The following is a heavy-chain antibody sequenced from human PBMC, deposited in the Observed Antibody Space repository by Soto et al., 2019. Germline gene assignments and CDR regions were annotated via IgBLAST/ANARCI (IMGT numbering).Heavy chain of an antibody. CDR3: ARASTLYDFWSGYYGFYFDY. Sequence: PSETLSLTCTVSGGSISSYYWSWIRQPPGKGLEWSGYIYYSGSTKYNPSLKSRVTISVDTSKNQFSLKLSSVTAADTAVYYCARASTLYDFWSGYYGFYFDYWGQGTLVTVSS. J-gene: IGHJ4*02. D-gene: IGHD3-3*01. CDR1: GGSISSYY. V-gene: IGHV4-59*01. CDR2: IYYSGST.